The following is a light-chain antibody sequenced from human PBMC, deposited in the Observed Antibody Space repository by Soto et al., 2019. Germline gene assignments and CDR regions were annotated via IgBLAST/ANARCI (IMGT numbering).Light chain of an antibody. CDR1: QSVTSN. J-gene: IGKJ2*01. V-gene: IGKV3-15*01. Sequence: EIVMTQSPATLSVSPGEGATLSCRASQSVTSNLAWYQQQPGQAPRLLIYGTSTRATGIPARLSGSGSGTEFTLTISSLQSEDFAVYYCQQYYNWPYTFGQGTNLEIK. CDR3: QQYYNWPYT. CDR2: GTS.